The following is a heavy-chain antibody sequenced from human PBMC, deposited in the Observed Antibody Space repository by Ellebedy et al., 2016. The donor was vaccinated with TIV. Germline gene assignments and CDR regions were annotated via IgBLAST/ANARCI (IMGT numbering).Heavy chain of an antibody. V-gene: IGHV5-51*01. CDR1: GYSFTSYW. CDR2: IYPGDSDT. CDR3: ARRGSGSLDAFDI. D-gene: IGHD1-26*01. Sequence: ASVKVSCKGSGYSFTSYWIGWVRQMPGKGLEWMGIIYPGDSDTRYSPSFQGQVTISADKSISTAYLQWSSLKASDTAMYYCARRGSGSLDAFDIWGQGTMVTVSS. J-gene: IGHJ3*02.